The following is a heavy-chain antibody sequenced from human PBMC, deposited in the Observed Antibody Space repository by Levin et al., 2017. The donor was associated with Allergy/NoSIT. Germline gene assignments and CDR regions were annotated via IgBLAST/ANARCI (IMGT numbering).Heavy chain of an antibody. D-gene: IGHD1-26*01. CDR1: GGSINNYF. Sequence: ESLKISCTVSGGSINNYFWSWIRQPAGKGLEWIGRIYTTGSTNYNPSLKSRVTMSVDTSKNLFSLKLSSVTAADTAVYYCARERRGGSTFLDYWGQGTLVTVSS. V-gene: IGHV4-4*07. CDR2: IYTTGST. J-gene: IGHJ4*02. CDR3: ARERRGGSTFLDY.